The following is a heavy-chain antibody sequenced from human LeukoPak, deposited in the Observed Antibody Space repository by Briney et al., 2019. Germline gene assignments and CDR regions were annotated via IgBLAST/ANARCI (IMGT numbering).Heavy chain of an antibody. J-gene: IGHJ4*02. Sequence: GRSLRLSCAASGFTFDDYAMHWVRQAPGKGLEWVSGISWNSGSIGYADSVKGRFTIPRDNSKNTLYLQMNSLRAEDTAVYYCANAPSGPRIAAAGTPFDYWGQGTLVTVSS. CDR2: ISWNSGSI. D-gene: IGHD6-13*01. V-gene: IGHV3-9*01. CDR1: GFTFDDYA. CDR3: ANAPSGPRIAAAGTPFDY.